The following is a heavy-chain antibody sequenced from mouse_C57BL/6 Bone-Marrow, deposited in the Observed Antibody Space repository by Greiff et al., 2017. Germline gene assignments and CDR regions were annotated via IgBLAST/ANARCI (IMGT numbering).Heavy chain of an antibody. J-gene: IGHJ2*01. CDR1: GFNIKDVY. D-gene: IGHD2-5*01. CDR3: TIDYSNSYYFDD. V-gene: IGHV14-4*01. Sequence: VQLQLSVAELVRLGASAKLSCTASGFNIKDVYMHWVKQRPEPALEWIGWIAPENGDTEYASKFQGKATITADPSSNTAYLQLSGLTSEDTAVYYCTIDYSNSYYFDDWGQGTTLRVSS. CDR2: IAPENGDT.